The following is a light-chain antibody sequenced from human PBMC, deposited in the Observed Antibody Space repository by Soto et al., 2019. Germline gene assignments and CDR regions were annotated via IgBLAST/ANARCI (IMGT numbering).Light chain of an antibody. V-gene: IGLV1-44*01. CDR1: SSNVGSNT. CDR3: AAWDDSLNGQV. J-gene: IGLJ2*01. CDR2: SNN. Sequence: QSVLTQPPSASGTPGQRVTISCSGSSSNVGSNTVNWYQQLPGTAPKLLIYSNNQRPSGVPDRFSGSKSGTSASLDISGRQSEDEADFYCAAWDDSLNGQVFGGGTELTVL.